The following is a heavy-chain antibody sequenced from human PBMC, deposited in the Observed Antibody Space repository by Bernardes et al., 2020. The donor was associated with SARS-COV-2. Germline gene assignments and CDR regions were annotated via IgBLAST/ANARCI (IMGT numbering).Heavy chain of an antibody. D-gene: IGHD3-10*01. V-gene: IGHV3-23*01. CDR3: AKHPRFGPRSDPLQFDY. J-gene: IGHJ4*02. CDR1: GFTFSSYA. CDR2: ISGSGGST. Sequence: GGSLRLSCAASGFTFSSYAMSWVRQAPGKGLEWVSAISGSGGSTYYADSVKGRFTISRDNSKNTLYLQMNSLRAEDTAVYYCAKHPRFGPRSDPLQFDYWGQGTLVTVSS.